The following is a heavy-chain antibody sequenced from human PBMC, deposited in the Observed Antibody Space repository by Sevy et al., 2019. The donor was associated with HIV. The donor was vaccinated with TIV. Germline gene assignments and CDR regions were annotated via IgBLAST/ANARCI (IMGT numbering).Heavy chain of an antibody. CDR1: GFTFSSYE. D-gene: IGHD3-10*01. CDR3: ARDERNGSPPY. CDR2: ISSSGSTI. Sequence: GGYLRLSCAASGFTFSSYEMNWVRQAPGKGLEWVSYISSSGSTIYYADSVKGRFTISRDNAKNSLYLQMNSLRAEDTAVYYCARDERNGSPPYWGQGTLVTVSS. J-gene: IGHJ4*02. V-gene: IGHV3-48*03.